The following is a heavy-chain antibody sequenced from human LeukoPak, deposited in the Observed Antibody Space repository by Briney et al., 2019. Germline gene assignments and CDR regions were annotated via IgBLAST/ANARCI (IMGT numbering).Heavy chain of an antibody. Sequence: GGSLRLSCAASGFTFRGSGMHWVRQAPGKGLEWMAVISYDGTNKYYADSVKGRLTISRDNSKNTLYLQMNSLRAEDTAVYYCAKDLNYDFWSGLGNWGQGTLVTVSS. CDR3: AKDLNYDFWSGLGN. D-gene: IGHD3-3*01. V-gene: IGHV3-30*18. J-gene: IGHJ4*02. CDR1: GFTFRGSG. CDR2: ISYDGTNK.